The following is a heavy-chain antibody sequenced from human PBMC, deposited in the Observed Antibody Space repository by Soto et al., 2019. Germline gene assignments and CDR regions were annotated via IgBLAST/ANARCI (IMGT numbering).Heavy chain of an antibody. Sequence: MQLQESGPGLVKPSGTLSLVCTVSGVSVSSDNWWSRVRQTPGKGLEWIGEIFHGQRTNYNPSLKSRVTISVDKSKNQFSLTLTSVTAADTAVYYCTKNGWYSTGVWGQGTMVTVSA. CDR2: IFHGQRT. V-gene: IGHV4-4*02. D-gene: IGHD6-19*01. CDR1: GVSVSSDNW. J-gene: IGHJ3*01. CDR3: TKNGWYSTGV.